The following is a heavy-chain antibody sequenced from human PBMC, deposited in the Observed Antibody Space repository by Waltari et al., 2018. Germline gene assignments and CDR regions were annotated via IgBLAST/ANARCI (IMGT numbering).Heavy chain of an antibody. Sequence: VKVSCKASGYTFTSYDINWVQQATGQGLEWMGWMNPNSGNTGYAQKFQGRVTMTRNTSISTAYMELSSLRSEDTAVYYCASAPHYDFWSGYYPGYYYYMDVWGRGTTVTVSS. CDR3: ASAPHYDFWSGYYPGYYYYMDV. J-gene: IGHJ6*03. CDR1: GYTFTSYD. D-gene: IGHD3-3*01. CDR2: MNPNSGNT. V-gene: IGHV1-8*02.